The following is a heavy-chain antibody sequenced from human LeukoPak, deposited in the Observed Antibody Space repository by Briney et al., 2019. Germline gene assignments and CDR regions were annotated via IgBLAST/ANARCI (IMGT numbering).Heavy chain of an antibody. J-gene: IGHJ3*02. CDR2: ISSSSSTI. V-gene: IGHV3-48*01. Sequence: GGSLRLSCAASGFTFSSYSMNWVRQAPGKGLEWVSYISSSSSTIYYADSVKGRFTISRDNAKNSLYLQMNSLRAEDTAVYYCARDYEIVVVIGGAFDIWGQGTMVTVSS. CDR3: ARDYEIVVVIGGAFDI. D-gene: IGHD3-22*01. CDR1: GFTFSSYS.